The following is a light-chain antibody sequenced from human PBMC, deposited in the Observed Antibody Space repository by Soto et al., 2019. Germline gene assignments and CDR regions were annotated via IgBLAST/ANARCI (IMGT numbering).Light chain of an antibody. CDR2: GAS. Sequence: EVVMTQSPATLSVSPGERATLSCRASQSVNANLAWYQQKPGQAPRLLIHGASNRATGIPARCSGSGFGTEFIPTISSLQSEDFAVYYCQQYNTWLWTLGQGTKVEI. CDR1: QSVNAN. V-gene: IGKV3-15*01. J-gene: IGKJ1*01. CDR3: QQYNTWLWT.